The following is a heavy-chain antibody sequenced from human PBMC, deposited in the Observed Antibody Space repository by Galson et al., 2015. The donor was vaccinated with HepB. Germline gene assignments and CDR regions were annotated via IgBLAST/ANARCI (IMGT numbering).Heavy chain of an antibody. D-gene: IGHD3-3*01. CDR3: ARGPLTTHYDFWSGFSSGTYYDL. CDR2: INHGGRT. CDR1: GGSFSGFH. Sequence: SETLSLTCAVYGGSFSGFHWNWIRQPPGKGLEWVGQINHGGRTDYNPSLKNRLTLSIDMSKSQFSLKLTSVSAADTAVYFCARGPLTTHYDFWSGFSSGTYYDLWGQGAQVTVSS. J-gene: IGHJ4*02. V-gene: IGHV4-34*01.